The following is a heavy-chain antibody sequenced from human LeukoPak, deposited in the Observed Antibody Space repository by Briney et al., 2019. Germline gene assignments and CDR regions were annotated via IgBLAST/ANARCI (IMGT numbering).Heavy chain of an antibody. CDR3: ARDQGGASDSKPQYYRFGLDV. J-gene: IGHJ6*02. Sequence: GGSLRLSCVGSGFTFTTYAMIWVRRAPGKGLEWLSSISSTSTYIHYADSVKGRFTISRANAKNSLYLQMNSLRSDDTAVYYRARDQGGASDSKPQYYRFGLDVWGQGTTVTVS. CDR2: ISSTSTYI. D-gene: IGHD1-26*01. CDR1: GFTFTTYA. V-gene: IGHV3-21*01.